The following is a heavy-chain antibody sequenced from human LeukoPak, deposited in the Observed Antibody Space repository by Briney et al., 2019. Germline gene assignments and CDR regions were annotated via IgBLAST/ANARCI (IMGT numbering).Heavy chain of an antibody. V-gene: IGHV1-18*01. Sequence: ASVKVSCKASGYTFTSYGISWVRQAPGQGLEWMGWISAYNGNTNYAQKLQGRVTMTTDTSTSTAYMELRSLRSDDTAVYYCARDGGGASGWYLRAGYMDVWGKGTTVTVSS. CDR2: ISAYNGNT. CDR1: GYTFTSYG. CDR3: ARDGGGASGWYLRAGYMDV. D-gene: IGHD6-19*01. J-gene: IGHJ6*03.